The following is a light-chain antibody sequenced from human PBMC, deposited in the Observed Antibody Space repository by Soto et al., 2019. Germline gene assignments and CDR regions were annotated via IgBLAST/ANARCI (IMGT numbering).Light chain of an antibody. J-gene: IGKJ4*01. CDR3: RTHKCGGAT. CDR1: QGISSF. CDR2: AAS. Sequence: PLAHSACSRSAPIRDKVTITCRASQGISSFLAWYQQKPGKAPKRLICAASTLQSGVPSRFSGSGSGTDFTLTISSLQPEDVDTYYCRTHKCGGATFRVGTK. V-gene: IGKV1-9*01.